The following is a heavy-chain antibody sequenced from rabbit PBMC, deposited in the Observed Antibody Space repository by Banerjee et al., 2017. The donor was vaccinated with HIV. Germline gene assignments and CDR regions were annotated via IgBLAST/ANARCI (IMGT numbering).Heavy chain of an antibody. Sequence: QEQLVESGGGLVKPEGSLTLTCTASGFSFSNNYVMCWVRQAPGKGLEWIACIYGGSSGTTHYANWAKGRFTGSKTSSTTVTLQMTSLTAADTATYFCARVISNSPDYNLWGQGTLVTVS. CDR2: IYGGSSGTT. CDR1: GFSFSNNYV. J-gene: IGHJ4*01. V-gene: IGHV1S45*01. CDR3: ARVISNSPDYNL. D-gene: IGHD7-1*01.